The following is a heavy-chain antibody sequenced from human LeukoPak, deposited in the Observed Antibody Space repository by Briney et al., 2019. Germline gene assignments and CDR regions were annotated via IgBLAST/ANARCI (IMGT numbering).Heavy chain of an antibody. Sequence: SGTLSLTCAVSGGSISSSNWWSWVRQPPGKGLEWIGEIYHSGSTNYNPSLKSRVTISVDKSKNQFSLKLSSVTAADMAVYYCARVRYSSGWKYFDYWGQGTLVTVSS. CDR1: GGSISSSNW. D-gene: IGHD6-19*01. V-gene: IGHV4-4*02. J-gene: IGHJ4*02. CDR3: ARVRYSSGWKYFDY. CDR2: IYHSGST.